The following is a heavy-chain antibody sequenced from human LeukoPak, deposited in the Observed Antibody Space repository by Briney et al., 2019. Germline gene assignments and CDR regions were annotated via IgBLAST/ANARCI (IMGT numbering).Heavy chain of an antibody. CDR2: IYYSGST. CDR1: GGSISSYY. D-gene: IGHD3-3*01. Sequence: SETLSLTCTVSGGSISSYYWSWIRQPPGKGLEWIGYIYYSGSTNYNPSLKSRVTISVDTSKNQFSLKLSSVTAADTAVYYCARAIGYDFWTLYYFDYWGQGTLVTVS. V-gene: IGHV4-59*01. CDR3: ARAIGYDFWTLYYFDY. J-gene: IGHJ4*02.